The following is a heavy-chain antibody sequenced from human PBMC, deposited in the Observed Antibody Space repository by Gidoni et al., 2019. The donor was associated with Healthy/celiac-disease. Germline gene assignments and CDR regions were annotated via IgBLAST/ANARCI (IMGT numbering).Heavy chain of an antibody. CDR1: GYSFTSYW. CDR3: ARRGGYYYDSSGYLEGVDY. CDR2: IYPGDSDT. Sequence: LKISCKGSGYSFTSYWIGWVRQMPGKGLEWMGIIYPGDSDTRYSPSFQGQVTISADKSISTAYLQWSSLKASDTAMYYCARRGGYYYDSSGYLEGVDYWGQGTLVTVSS. J-gene: IGHJ4*02. D-gene: IGHD3-22*01. V-gene: IGHV5-51*01.